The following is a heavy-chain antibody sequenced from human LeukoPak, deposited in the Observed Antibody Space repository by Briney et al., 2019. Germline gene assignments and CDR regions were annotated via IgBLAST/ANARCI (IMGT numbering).Heavy chain of an antibody. CDR2: IYYSGST. D-gene: IGHD4-17*01. V-gene: IGHV4-59*01. CDR1: GGSFSGYY. CDR3: ATYGDYSDYYFDY. Sequence: PSETLSLTCAVYGGSFSGYYWSWIRQPPGKGLEWIGYIYYSGSTNYNPSLKSRVTISVDTSKNRFSLKLSSVTAADTAVYYCATYGDYSDYYFDYWGQGTLVTVSS. J-gene: IGHJ4*02.